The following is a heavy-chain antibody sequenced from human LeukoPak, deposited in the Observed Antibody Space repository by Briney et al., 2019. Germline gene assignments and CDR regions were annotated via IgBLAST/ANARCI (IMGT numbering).Heavy chain of an antibody. CDR3: ARLRPTDDAFDI. V-gene: IGHV3-74*01. CDR1: GFTFSSYW. J-gene: IGHJ3*02. Sequence: GGSLRLSCAASGFTFSSYWMHWVRQAPGKGLVWVSRINSDGSSTSYADSVKGRFTISRDNAKNTLYLQMNSLRAEDTAVYYCARLRPTDDAFDIWGQGTMVTVSS. CDR2: INSDGSST.